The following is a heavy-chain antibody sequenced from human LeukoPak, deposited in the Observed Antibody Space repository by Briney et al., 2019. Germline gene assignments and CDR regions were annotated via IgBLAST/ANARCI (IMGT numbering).Heavy chain of an antibody. D-gene: IGHD1-26*01. Sequence: SETLSLTCTVSGYSISSCYYWGWIRQPPGKGLEWIGSIYHSGSTYYNPSLKSRVTISVDTSKNQFSLKLSSVTAADTAVYYCARARVTVGATPWFDPWGQGTLVTVSS. CDR3: ARARVTVGATPWFDP. J-gene: IGHJ5*02. CDR2: IYHSGST. CDR1: GYSISSCYY. V-gene: IGHV4-38-2*02.